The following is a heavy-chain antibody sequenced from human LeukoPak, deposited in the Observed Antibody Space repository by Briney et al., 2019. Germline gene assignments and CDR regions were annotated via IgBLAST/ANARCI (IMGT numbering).Heavy chain of an antibody. D-gene: IGHD1-1*01. CDR2: INTYTGDP. V-gene: IGHV7-4-1*02. J-gene: IGHJ6*02. Sequence: ASVTVSCKTSGYTFTDYGIHWVRQAPGQGLEWMGWINTYTGDPTYAQAFTGRFVFSLDTSVSTAYLQISSLKADDTAVFYCARDGSTNWYYYYGLDVWGQGIAVTVSS. CDR3: ARDGSTNWYYYYGLDV. CDR1: GYTFTDYG.